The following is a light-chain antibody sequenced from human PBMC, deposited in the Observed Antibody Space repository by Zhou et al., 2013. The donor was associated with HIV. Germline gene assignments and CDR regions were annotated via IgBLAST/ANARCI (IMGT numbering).Light chain of an antibody. CDR2: KAS. J-gene: IGKJ1*01. CDR1: QSISTW. CDR3: QQYNAYPWT. V-gene: IGKV1-5*03. Sequence: DIQMTQSPSTLSASVGDRVTITCRASQSISTWLAWYQQKPGKAPKLLIYKASSLESGVPSSFSGSGSGTEFTLTISSLQPDDFATYYCQQYNAYPWTFGQGTEGGN.